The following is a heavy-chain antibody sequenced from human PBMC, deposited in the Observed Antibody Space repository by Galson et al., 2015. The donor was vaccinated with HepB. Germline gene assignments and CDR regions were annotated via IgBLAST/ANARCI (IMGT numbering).Heavy chain of an antibody. CDR1: GFTFDDYA. D-gene: IGHD3-16*02. J-gene: IGHJ4*02. CDR2: ISWNSGSI. CDR3: AKVMSSKTYYDYIWGSYRPFDY. V-gene: IGHV3-9*01. Sequence: SLRLSCAASGFTFDDYAMHWVRQAPGKGLEWVSGISWNSGSIGYADSVKGRFTISRDNAKNSLYLQMNSLRAEDTALYYCAKVMSSKTYYDYIWGSYRPFDYWGQGTLVTVSS.